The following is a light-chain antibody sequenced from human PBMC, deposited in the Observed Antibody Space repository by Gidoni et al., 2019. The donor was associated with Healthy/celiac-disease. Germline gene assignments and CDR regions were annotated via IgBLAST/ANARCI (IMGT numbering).Light chain of an antibody. V-gene: IGKV2-28*01. J-gene: IGKJ2*01. CDR2: LGS. CDR3: MQARQPPYT. CDR1: QSLLHSNGYNY. Sequence: DIVMTQSPLTLPVTPGEPASLSCRSSQSLLHSNGYNYLDWYLQKPGQSPQLLIYLGSNRASGVPDRFSGSGSGTDFTLKISSVEAEDVGVYYCMQARQPPYTFGQGTKLEIK.